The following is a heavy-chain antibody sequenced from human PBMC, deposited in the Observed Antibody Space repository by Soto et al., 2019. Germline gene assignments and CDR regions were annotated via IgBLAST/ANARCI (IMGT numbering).Heavy chain of an antibody. CDR1: GFTFSSYS. J-gene: IGHJ6*03. V-gene: IGHV3-48*01. CDR3: ARRRYCSGGSCYAHYYYYYMDV. D-gene: IGHD2-15*01. CDR2: ISSSSSTI. Sequence: GSLRLSCAASGFTFSSYSMNWVRQAPGKGLEWVSYISSSSSTIYYADSVKGRFTISRDNAKNSLYLQMNSLRAEDTAVYYCARRRYCSGGSCYAHYYYYYMDVWGKGTTVTVS.